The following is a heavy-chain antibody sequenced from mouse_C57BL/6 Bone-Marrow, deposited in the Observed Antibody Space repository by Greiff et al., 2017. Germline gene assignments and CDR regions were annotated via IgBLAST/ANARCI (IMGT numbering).Heavy chain of an antibody. CDR2: IDPEDGET. V-gene: IGHV14-2*01. Sequence: VQLQQSGPELVKPGASVKLSCTASGFYINVYYMHWVKQRTEQGLEWIGRIDPEDGETKYAPKFQGKATITADTSANTAYLQLSSLTSEDTAVYYCAGGGGTWFDYWGQGTTLTVSS. CDR1: GFYINVYY. CDR3: AGGGGTWFDY. J-gene: IGHJ2*01. D-gene: IGHD3-3*01.